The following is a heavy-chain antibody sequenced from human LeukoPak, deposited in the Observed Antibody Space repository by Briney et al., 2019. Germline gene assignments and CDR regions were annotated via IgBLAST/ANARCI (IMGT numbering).Heavy chain of an antibody. CDR1: GGSISSGSYY. CDR2: IYTSGST. Sequence: SETLSLTCTVPGGSISSGSYYWSWIRQPAGKGLEWIGRIYTSGSTNYNPSLKSRVTISVDTSKNQFSLKLSSVTAADTAVYYCARDRWLLRYYYGMDVWGQGTTVTVSS. V-gene: IGHV4-61*02. CDR3: ARDRWLLRYYYGMDV. J-gene: IGHJ6*02. D-gene: IGHD2-21*01.